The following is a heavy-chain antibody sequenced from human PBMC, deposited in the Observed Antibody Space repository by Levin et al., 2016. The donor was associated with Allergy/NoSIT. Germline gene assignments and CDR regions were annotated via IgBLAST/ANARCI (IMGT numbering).Heavy chain of an antibody. Sequence: WVRQAPGQGLEWMGWMNPNSGNTGYAQKFQGRVTMTRNTSISTAYMELSSLRSEDTAVYYCARDPITNYYYYYGMDVWGQGTTVTVSS. J-gene: IGHJ6*02. D-gene: IGHD3-10*01. CDR3: ARDPITNYYYYYGMDV. CDR2: MNPNSGNT. V-gene: IGHV1-8*01.